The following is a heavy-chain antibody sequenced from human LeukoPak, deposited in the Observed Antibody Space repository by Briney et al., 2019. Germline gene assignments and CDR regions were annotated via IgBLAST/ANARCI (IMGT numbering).Heavy chain of an antibody. D-gene: IGHD5-12*01. CDR3: ARGEMATTLPVDY. Sequence: GTLRLSCAASGFTISSYSLNWVRQGQGPGLDWVSSISSSSSYIYYAHSVKGGFTISRDNAKNSLYLQMNSLRAEYTAVDYCARGEMATTLPVDYGGQGTLVTVSS. CDR1: GFTISSYS. CDR2: ISSSSSYI. V-gene: IGHV3-21*01. J-gene: IGHJ4*02.